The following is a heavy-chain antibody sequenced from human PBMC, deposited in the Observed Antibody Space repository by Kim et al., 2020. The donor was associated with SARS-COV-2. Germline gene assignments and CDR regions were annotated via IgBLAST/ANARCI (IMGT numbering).Heavy chain of an antibody. Sequence: YAQKLQGRVTMTTDTSTSTAYMELRSLRSDDTAVYYCARVVGGSLYFDYWGQGTLVTVSS. V-gene: IGHV1-18*01. D-gene: IGHD3-10*01. CDR3: ARVVGGSLYFDY. J-gene: IGHJ4*02.